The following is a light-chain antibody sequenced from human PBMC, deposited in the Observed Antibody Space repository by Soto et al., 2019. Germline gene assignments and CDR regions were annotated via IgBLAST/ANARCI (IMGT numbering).Light chain of an antibody. CDR1: SGHSNYA. CDR3: QTWGSGIVV. V-gene: IGLV4-69*01. CDR2: LNSDGSH. Sequence: QLVLTQSPSASASLGASVKLTCTLSSGHSNYALAWHQQQSEKGPRYLMNLNSDGSHSKGDGIPDRFSGSSSGAERYLTISSLQSEDEADYYCQTWGSGIVVFGGGTKVTVL. J-gene: IGLJ2*01.